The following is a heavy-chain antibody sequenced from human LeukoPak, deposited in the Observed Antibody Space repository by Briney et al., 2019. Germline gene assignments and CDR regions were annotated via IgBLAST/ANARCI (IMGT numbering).Heavy chain of an antibody. CDR3: ARDVVVVPAAIHYGMDV. V-gene: IGHV4-34*01. CDR1: GVSFSDYF. CDR2: INHSGRT. Sequence: PSETLSLTCAVYGVSFSDYFWGWLRQPPGNGLEWIGEINHSGRTYYNPSLKSRVTISVDTSKNQFSLNLSSVTAADTAVYYCARDVVVVPAAIHYGMDVWGQGTTVTVSS. J-gene: IGHJ6*02. D-gene: IGHD2-2*01.